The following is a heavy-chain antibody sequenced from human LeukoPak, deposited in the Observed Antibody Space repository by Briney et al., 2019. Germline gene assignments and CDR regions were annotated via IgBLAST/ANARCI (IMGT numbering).Heavy chain of an antibody. D-gene: IGHD2-2*01. CDR2: ISSSGSTI. Sequence: GGSLRLSCAASGFSFSNAWMNWVRQAPGKGLEWVSYISSSGSTIYYADSVKGRFTISRDNAKNSLYLQMNSLRAEDTAVYYCAREDLSGYPYYYGMDVWGQGTTVTVSS. CDR1: GFSFSNAW. J-gene: IGHJ6*02. CDR3: AREDLSGYPYYYGMDV. V-gene: IGHV3-48*03.